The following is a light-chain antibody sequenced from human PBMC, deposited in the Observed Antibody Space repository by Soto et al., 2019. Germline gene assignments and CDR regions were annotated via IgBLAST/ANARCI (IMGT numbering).Light chain of an antibody. CDR2: DVS. CDR1: SSDVGGYNY. Sequence: QSALTQPRSVSGSPGKSVTISCTGTSSDVGGYNYVSWYQQHPGKAPKLMIYDVSKRPSGVPDRFSGSKSGNTASLTISGLQAEDEADYYCCSYAGSYTWVFGGGTKLPVL. CDR3: CSYAGSYTWV. J-gene: IGLJ3*02. V-gene: IGLV2-11*01.